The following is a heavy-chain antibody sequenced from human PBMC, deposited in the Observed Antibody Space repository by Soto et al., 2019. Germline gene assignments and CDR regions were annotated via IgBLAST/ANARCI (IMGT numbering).Heavy chain of an antibody. CDR2: VHDSGST. V-gene: IGHV4-59*01. Sequence: SETLSLTCTVSGGSISNYYWSWFRQTPGKGLEWIGFVHDSGSTGYNPSLKSRVTISVDTSKNQLSLKVTSVTNDDTAIYYCARDRLRGYDSSGFYSWGQGTMVTVSS. CDR1: GGSISNYY. CDR3: ARDRLRGYDSSGFYS. J-gene: IGHJ4*02. D-gene: IGHD3-22*01.